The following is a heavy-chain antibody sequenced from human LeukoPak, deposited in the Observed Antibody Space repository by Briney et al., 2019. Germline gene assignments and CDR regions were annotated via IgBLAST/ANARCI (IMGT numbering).Heavy chain of an antibody. Sequence: PGGSLRLSCAASGFTFSSYWMSWVRQAPGKGLEWVANIKQDGSEKYYVDSVKGRFTISRDNSKNTLYLQMNSLRAEDTAVYYCARGVAVAGTRGKAFDIWGQGTMVTVSS. J-gene: IGHJ3*02. V-gene: IGHV3-7*01. CDR2: IKQDGSEK. CDR1: GFTFSSYW. D-gene: IGHD6-19*01. CDR3: ARGVAVAGTRGKAFDI.